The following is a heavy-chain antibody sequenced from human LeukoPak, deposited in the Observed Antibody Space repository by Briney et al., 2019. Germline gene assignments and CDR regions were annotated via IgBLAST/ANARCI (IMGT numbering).Heavy chain of an antibody. Sequence: SVKVSCKASGGIFSSYGINWVRQAPGQGLEWMGRIIPMFGATNYAQKFQGRVTVTTDESTSTAYMELSSLRSEDTAVYYCARGSYSDYIFDYWGQGTLVTASS. CDR2: IIPMFGAT. V-gene: IGHV1-69*05. CDR1: GGIFSSYG. D-gene: IGHD4-11*01. J-gene: IGHJ4*02. CDR3: ARGSYSDYIFDY.